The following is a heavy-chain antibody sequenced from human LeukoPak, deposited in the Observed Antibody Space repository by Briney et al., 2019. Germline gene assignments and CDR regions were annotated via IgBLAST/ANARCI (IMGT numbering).Heavy chain of an antibody. CDR3: AKKGKLHGDDEAGN. J-gene: IGHJ4*02. CDR2: ILYDGSDK. D-gene: IGHD4-17*01. CDR1: GFTFSGYG. Sequence: GGSLRLSCAASGFTFSGYGMHWVRQAPGEGLGWGAFILYDGSDKFYADSVKGRFTISRDNSKNTLYLQMNSLRAEDTAVYYCAKKGKLHGDDEAGNWGQGALVTVSS. V-gene: IGHV3-30*02.